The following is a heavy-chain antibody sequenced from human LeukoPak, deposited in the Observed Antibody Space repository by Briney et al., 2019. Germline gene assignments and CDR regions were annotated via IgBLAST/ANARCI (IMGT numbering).Heavy chain of an antibody. J-gene: IGHJ5*02. CDR1: GYTFTSYD. Sequence: ASVKVSCKASGYTFTSYDINWVRQATGQGLEWMGWMNPNSGNTGYAQKFQGRVTMTRNTSISTAYMELSSLRSEDTAVYYCARGIEQQLVQGENRFDPWGQGTLVTVSS. D-gene: IGHD6-13*01. V-gene: IGHV1-8*01. CDR3: ARGIEQQLVQGENRFDP. CDR2: MNPNSGNT.